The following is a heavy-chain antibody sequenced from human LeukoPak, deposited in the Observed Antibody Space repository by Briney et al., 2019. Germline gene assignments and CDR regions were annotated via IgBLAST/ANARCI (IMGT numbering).Heavy chain of an antibody. Sequence: GESLRLSCAASGFTFSSYGMHWVRQSPGKGLEWVAVISYDGSNKYYADSVKGRFTISRDNSKNTLYLQMNSLRAEDTAVYYCAKDHPTNDYGDYYFDYWGQGTLVTVSS. D-gene: IGHD4-17*01. CDR1: GFTFSSYG. V-gene: IGHV3-30*18. CDR3: AKDHPTNDYGDYYFDY. J-gene: IGHJ4*02. CDR2: ISYDGSNK.